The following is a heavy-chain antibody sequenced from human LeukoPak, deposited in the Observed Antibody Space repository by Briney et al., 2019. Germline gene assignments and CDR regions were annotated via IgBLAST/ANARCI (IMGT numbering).Heavy chain of an antibody. CDR2: IIPILGIA. Sequence: SVKVSCKASGGTFSSYAISWVRQAPGQGLEWMGRIIPILGIANYAQKFQGRVTITADKSTSTAYMELSSLRSEDTAVYYCASYTYGDYPYYFDYCGQGTLVTVSS. V-gene: IGHV1-69*04. CDR1: GGTFSSYA. J-gene: IGHJ4*02. D-gene: IGHD4-17*01. CDR3: ASYTYGDYPYYFDY.